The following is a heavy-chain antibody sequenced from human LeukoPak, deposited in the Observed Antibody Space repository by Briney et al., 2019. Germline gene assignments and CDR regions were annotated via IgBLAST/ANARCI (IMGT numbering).Heavy chain of an antibody. Sequence: PGGSLRLSCAASGFTFTSYSMTWVRQAPGKGLEWVSLIYSGGNTYYADSVRGRFTISRDDSKNTLYLQMNSLRAEDTAVYYCAREMPAAGAYHYFDYWGQGTLVTVSS. CDR1: GFTFTSYS. D-gene: IGHD6-13*01. CDR2: IYSGGNT. J-gene: IGHJ4*02. CDR3: AREMPAAGAYHYFDY. V-gene: IGHV3-66*01.